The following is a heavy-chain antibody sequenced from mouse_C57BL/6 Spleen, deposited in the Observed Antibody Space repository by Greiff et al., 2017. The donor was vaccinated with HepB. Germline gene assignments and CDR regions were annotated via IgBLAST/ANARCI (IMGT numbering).Heavy chain of an antibody. CDR1: GYAFSSSW. D-gene: IGHD1-1*01. CDR2: IYPGDGDT. Sequence: VQLQQSGPELVKPGASVKISCKASGYAFSSSWMNWVKQRPGKGLEWIGRIYPGDGDTNYNGKFKGKATLTADKSSSTAYMQLSSLTSEDSAVYFCARGLTTDWYFDVWGTGTTVTVSS. CDR3: ARGLTTDWYFDV. J-gene: IGHJ1*03. V-gene: IGHV1-82*01.